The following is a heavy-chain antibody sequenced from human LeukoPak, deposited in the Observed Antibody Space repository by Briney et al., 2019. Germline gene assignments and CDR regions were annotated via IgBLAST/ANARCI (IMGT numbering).Heavy chain of an antibody. D-gene: IGHD4-23*01. CDR2: ISSYNGDT. CDR1: GYTFTSYG. J-gene: IGHJ4*02. Sequence: ASVKVSCKASGYTFTSYGITWVRQAPGQGLEWMGWISSYNGDTKYAQKVQGRVTVTTDTSTSTAYMELRSQSLDDTAVYYCARGDYGGGFDYWGQGTLVTVSS. V-gene: IGHV1-18*01. CDR3: ARGDYGGGFDY.